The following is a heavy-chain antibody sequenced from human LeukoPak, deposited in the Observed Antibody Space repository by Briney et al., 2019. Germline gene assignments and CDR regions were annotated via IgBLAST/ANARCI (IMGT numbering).Heavy chain of an antibody. Sequence: ASVKVSCKASGYTFTSYGISCVRQAPGQGLEWMGWISAYNGNTNYAQKLQGRVTMTTDTSTSTAYMELRSLRSDDTAVYYCARNYDSSGYYYPDYWGQGTLVTVSS. V-gene: IGHV1-18*01. D-gene: IGHD3-22*01. CDR1: GYTFTSYG. CDR2: ISAYNGNT. J-gene: IGHJ4*02. CDR3: ARNYDSSGYYYPDY.